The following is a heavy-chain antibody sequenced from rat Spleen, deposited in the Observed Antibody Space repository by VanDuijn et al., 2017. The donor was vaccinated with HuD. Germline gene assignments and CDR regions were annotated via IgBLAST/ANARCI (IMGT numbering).Heavy chain of an antibody. V-gene: IGHV5-29*01. CDR3: ARHGGLRNWFAY. CDR1: GFTFTNYG. CDR2: ISYDGSST. J-gene: IGHJ3*01. D-gene: IGHD1-11*01. Sequence: EVQLVESGGGLVQPGRSLKLSCAASGFTFTNYGVAWVRQAPTKGLEWVATISYDGSSTYYRDSVKGRFTISRDNAKSTLYLQMDSLRSEDTATYYCARHGGLRNWFAYWGQGTPVTVSS.